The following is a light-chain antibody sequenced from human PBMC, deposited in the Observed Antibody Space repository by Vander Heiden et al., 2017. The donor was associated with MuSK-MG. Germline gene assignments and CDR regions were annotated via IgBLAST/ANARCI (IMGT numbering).Light chain of an antibody. Sequence: TPSPLSLPATPGEPAAPSCRSSQSLLHSNGYNYLDWYLQKPGQSPQLLIYLGSNRASGVPDRFSGSGSGTDFTLKISRVEAEDVGVYYCMQALQTPCSFGQGTKLESK. V-gene: IGKV2-28*01. CDR1: QSLLHSNGYNY. CDR3: MQALQTPCS. CDR2: LGS. J-gene: IGKJ2*04.